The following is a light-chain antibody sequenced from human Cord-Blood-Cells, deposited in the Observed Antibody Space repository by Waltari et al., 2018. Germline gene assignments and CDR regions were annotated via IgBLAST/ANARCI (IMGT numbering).Light chain of an antibody. CDR1: QSLLHSNGYNY. CDR2: LGS. CDR3: MQALQTQWT. Sequence: EIVMTQSPLSLPVTPGEPASFSCRSSQSLLHSNGYNYLDWYLQKPGQSPQLLIYLGSNRASGVPDRFSGSGSGTDFTLKISSLEAEDVGIYYCMQALQTQWTFGQGTKVEIK. J-gene: IGKJ1*01. V-gene: IGKV2-28*01.